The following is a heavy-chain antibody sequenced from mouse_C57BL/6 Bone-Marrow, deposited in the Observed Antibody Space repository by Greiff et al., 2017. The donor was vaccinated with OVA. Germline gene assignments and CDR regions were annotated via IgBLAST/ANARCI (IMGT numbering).Heavy chain of an antibody. D-gene: IGHD2-10*01. J-gene: IGHJ2*01. CDR2: IDPSDSYT. CDR3: ALLKNY. Sequence: QVQLKQPGAELVKPGASVKLSCKASGYTFTSYWMQWVKQRPGQGLEWIGEIDPSDSYTNYNQKFKGKATLTVDTSSSTAYMQLSSLTSEDSAVYYCALLKNYWGQGTTLTVSS. V-gene: IGHV1-50*01. CDR1: GYTFTSYW.